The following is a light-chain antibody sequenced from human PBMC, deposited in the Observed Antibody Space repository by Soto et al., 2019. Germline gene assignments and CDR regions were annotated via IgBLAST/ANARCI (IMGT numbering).Light chain of an antibody. CDR3: QHYHNWPPQYT. V-gene: IGKV3-15*01. J-gene: IGKJ2*01. CDR1: QTVASN. Sequence: EIVMTQSPASLSVSPGEGATLSCRASQTVASNLAWYQQKPGQGPRLLIHGASTRATGVPARFSGSGSGTDFTLTISSLQSEDVAVYYCQHYHNWPPQYTFGQGTKLQIK. CDR2: GAS.